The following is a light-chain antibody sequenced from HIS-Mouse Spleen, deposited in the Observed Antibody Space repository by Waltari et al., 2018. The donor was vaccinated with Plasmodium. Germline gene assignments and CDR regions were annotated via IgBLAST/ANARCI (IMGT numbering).Light chain of an antibody. J-gene: IGLJ3*02. V-gene: IGLV3-10*01. CDR2: EDS. CDR1: PLPQKY. Sequence: SYELTQPPSVSVSPGQTARITCSGDPLPQKYAYLYQQKSGQAPVLVIYEDSKRPSGIPERFSGSSSGTMATLTISGAQVEDEADYYCYSTDSSGNHRVFGGGTKLTVL. CDR3: YSTDSSGNHRV.